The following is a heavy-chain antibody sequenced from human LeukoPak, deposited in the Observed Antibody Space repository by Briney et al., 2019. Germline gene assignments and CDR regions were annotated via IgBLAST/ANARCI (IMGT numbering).Heavy chain of an antibody. CDR3: VISRSGLVREKVFDY. J-gene: IGHJ4*02. V-gene: IGHV3-64D*09. Sequence: PRGSLRLSCSASGSTFTIYAMHWVRQAPGKGLEYVSVISTNGGSTYYADSVKGRFTISRDNSKNTLYLQMSSLRADDTAVYYCVISRSGLVREKVFDYWGQGTLVTVSS. D-gene: IGHD6-19*01. CDR1: GSTFTIYA. CDR2: ISTNGGST.